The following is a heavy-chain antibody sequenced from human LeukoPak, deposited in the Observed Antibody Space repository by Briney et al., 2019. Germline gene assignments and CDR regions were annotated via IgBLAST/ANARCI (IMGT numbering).Heavy chain of an antibody. V-gene: IGHV3-73*01. CDR2: IRSKANSYAT. Sequence: GGSLRLSCAASGFTFSGSAMHWVRQASGKGLEWVGRIRSKANSYATAYAASVKGRFTISRDDSKNTAYLQMNSLKTEDTAVYYCTRHKSGGITMIRGVRDYYYMDVWGKGTTITVSS. J-gene: IGHJ6*03. CDR3: TRHKSGGITMIRGVRDYYYMDV. D-gene: IGHD3-10*01. CDR1: GFTFSGSA.